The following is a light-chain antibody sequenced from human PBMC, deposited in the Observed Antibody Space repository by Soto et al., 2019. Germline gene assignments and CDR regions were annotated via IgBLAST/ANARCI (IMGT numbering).Light chain of an antibody. CDR1: QSINNY. J-gene: IGKJ4*01. V-gene: IGKV1-39*01. Sequence: DIQMTQSPSSLSAFVGDRVTITCRASQSINNYLNWYQQKLGEAPKLLIYAASNLQSGVPSRFSGSGSGTVFTLTITTLQPDDSASYFCQQSMGVPLSFGGGTKVEIK. CDR2: AAS. CDR3: QQSMGVPLS.